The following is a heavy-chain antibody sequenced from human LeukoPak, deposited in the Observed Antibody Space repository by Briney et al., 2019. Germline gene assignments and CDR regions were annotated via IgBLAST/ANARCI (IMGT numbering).Heavy chain of an antibody. CDR3: ANIGIHGGSGSSWRSSDY. J-gene: IGHJ4*02. CDR1: GFSFSSYW. Sequence: PGGSLRLSCAASGFSFSSYWMSWVRQAPGKGLEWVANIKEDGSEKKYVDSVKGRFTISRDNAKDSLYLEMNSLRADDMAVYYCANIGIHGGSGSSWRSSDYWGQGALVTVSS. V-gene: IGHV3-7*03. CDR2: IKEDGSEK. D-gene: IGHD6-13*01.